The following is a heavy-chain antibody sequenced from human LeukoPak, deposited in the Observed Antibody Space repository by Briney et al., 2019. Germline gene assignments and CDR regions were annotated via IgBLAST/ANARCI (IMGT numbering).Heavy chain of an antibody. CDR3: AREGRYGWGSSFTL. CDR2: IHHTGST. J-gene: IGHJ4*02. Sequence: KPSETLSLTCSVSGDPIRSYFWSWIRQPPGKGLEWVGFIHHTGSTNNNPSLKSRVTISLDTSRNQFSLKLRSVIAAGTAVYDCAREGRYGWGSSFTLWGQGTLVTVSS. CDR1: GDPIRSYF. D-gene: IGHD3-10*01. V-gene: IGHV4-59*01.